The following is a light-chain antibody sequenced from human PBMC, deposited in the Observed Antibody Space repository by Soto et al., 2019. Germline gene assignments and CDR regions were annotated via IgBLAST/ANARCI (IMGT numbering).Light chain of an antibody. V-gene: IGLV1-44*01. CDR1: RSNIGSNT. Sequence: QSVLTQPPSASGTPGQRVTISCSGSRSNIGSNTVNWFQQLPGTAPKLLIYSDNQRPSGVPGRFSGSKSGTSASLAISGLQSEDEADYYCAAWDDSLNGRHVFGKGTKVTVL. CDR2: SDN. CDR3: AAWDDSLNGRHV. J-gene: IGLJ1*01.